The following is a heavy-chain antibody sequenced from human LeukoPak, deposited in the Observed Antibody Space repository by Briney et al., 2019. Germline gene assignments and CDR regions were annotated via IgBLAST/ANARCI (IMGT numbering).Heavy chain of an antibody. D-gene: IGHD6-19*01. CDR1: GGTFSSYA. CDR3: AREGRGSGFEYFQH. CDR2: IIPIFGTA. V-gene: IGHV1-69*06. J-gene: IGHJ1*01. Sequence: PSASVKVSCKASGGTFSSYAISWVRQAPGQGLEWMGGIIPIFGTANYAQNFQGRVTITADKSTSTAYMELSSLRSEDTAVYYCAREGRGSGFEYFQHWGQGTLVTVSS.